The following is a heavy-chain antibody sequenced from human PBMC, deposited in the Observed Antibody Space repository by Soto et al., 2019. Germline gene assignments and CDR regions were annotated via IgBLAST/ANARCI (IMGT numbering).Heavy chain of an antibody. CDR1: GFTFSSYS. Sequence: GGSLRLSCAASGFTFSSYSMNWVRQAPGKGLEWVSSISSSSTYIYYSDSVKGRFTISRDNVENSLYLQMNSLRAEDTAVYYCARGARLYYYYYMDVWGKGTTVTVSS. D-gene: IGHD6-6*01. CDR2: ISSSSTYI. J-gene: IGHJ6*03. CDR3: ARGARLYYYYYMDV. V-gene: IGHV3-21*01.